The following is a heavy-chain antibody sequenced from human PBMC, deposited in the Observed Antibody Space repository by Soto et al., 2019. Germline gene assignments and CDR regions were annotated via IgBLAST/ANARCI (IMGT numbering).Heavy chain of an antibody. Sequence: GGSLRLSCAASGFTFSSYSMNWVRQAPGKGLEWVSYISSSSSTIYYADSVKGRFTISRDNAKNSLYLQMNSLRAEDTAVYYCARDSGPEYDFWSGYYTGGRSNTEYYFDYWGQGTLVTVSS. D-gene: IGHD3-3*01. CDR2: ISSSSSTI. CDR1: GFTFSSYS. CDR3: ARDSGPEYDFWSGYYTGGRSNTEYYFDY. V-gene: IGHV3-48*01. J-gene: IGHJ4*02.